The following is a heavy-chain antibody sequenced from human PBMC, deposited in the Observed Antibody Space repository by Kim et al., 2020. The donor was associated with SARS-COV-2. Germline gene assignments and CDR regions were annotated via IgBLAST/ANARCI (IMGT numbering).Heavy chain of an antibody. Sequence: YSPSLQGQVTISADKSISTAYLQWSSLKASDTAMYYCARGGGSIAAQFDYWGQGTLVTVSS. J-gene: IGHJ4*02. CDR3: ARGGGSIAAQFDY. V-gene: IGHV5-51*01. D-gene: IGHD6-6*01.